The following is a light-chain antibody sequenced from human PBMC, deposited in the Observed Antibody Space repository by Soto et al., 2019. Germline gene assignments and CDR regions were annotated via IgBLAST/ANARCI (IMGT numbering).Light chain of an antibody. Sequence: EVVMPQSPATLSASPGERATLSCRASQSVSSNLAWYQQKPGQAPRLLIYGASIRATGIPARFSGSGSGTEFTLTISSLQSEDFAVYYCQHYNNWPPWTFGQGTKVDIK. V-gene: IGKV3-15*01. CDR3: QHYNNWPPWT. CDR2: GAS. CDR1: QSVSSN. J-gene: IGKJ1*01.